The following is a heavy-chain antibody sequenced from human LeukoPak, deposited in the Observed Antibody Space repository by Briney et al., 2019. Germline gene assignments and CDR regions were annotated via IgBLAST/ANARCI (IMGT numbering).Heavy chain of an antibody. CDR1: GFTFSSYA. D-gene: IGHD1-26*01. CDR3: AKAIVGATTRGVLDY. Sequence: GGSLRLSCAASGFTFSSYAMSWVRQPPGKGLEWVSGISGSGDNTYYADSVKGRFTISRDNSKKTLYLHLNSLRVEDAAVYYCAKAIVGATTRGVLDYWGQGTLVTVSS. CDR2: ISGSGDNT. V-gene: IGHV3-23*01. J-gene: IGHJ4*02.